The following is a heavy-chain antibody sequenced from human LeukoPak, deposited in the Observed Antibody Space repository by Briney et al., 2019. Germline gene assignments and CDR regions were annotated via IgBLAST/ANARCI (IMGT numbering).Heavy chain of an antibody. J-gene: IGHJ4*02. CDR2: IYHSGST. CDR3: ARGGLYSSSWYFDY. CDR1: GGSISSNTYF. V-gene: IGHV4-39*07. D-gene: IGHD6-13*01. Sequence: SETLSLTCNISGGSISSNTYFWGWIRRPPGKGLEWIGSIYHSGSTYYNPSLKSRVTISVDTSKNQFSLNLSSVTAADTAVYYCARGGLYSSSWYFDYWGQGTLVTVSS.